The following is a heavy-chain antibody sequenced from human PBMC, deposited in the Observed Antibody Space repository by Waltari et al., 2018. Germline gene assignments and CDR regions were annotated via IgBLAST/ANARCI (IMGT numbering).Heavy chain of an antibody. J-gene: IGHJ5*02. Sequence: QVQLVQSGAEVKKPGASVKVSCKASGYTFTGYYMHWVRQAPGQGLEWMGLINPNSGVTYYAQECQGRVTMTRDTSISTAYWELSRLRSDDTAVYYCARNNADYDSSGYHNWFAPWGQGTLVTVSS. CDR1: GYTFTGYY. CDR2: INPNSGVT. CDR3: ARNNADYDSSGYHNWFAP. D-gene: IGHD3-22*01. V-gene: IGHV1-2*06.